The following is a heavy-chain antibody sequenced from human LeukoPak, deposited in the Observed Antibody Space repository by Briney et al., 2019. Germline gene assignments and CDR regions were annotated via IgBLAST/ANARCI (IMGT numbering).Heavy chain of an antibody. CDR2: INPNSGGT. CDR3: ARGRSSSWYNWFDP. D-gene: IGHD6-13*01. CDR1: GYTCTDYY. V-gene: IGHV1-2*02. Sequence: ASVKVSCKASGYTCTDYYINWVRQAPGQGLEWMGWINPNSGGTNYALKFQGRVTMTRDTSIRTAYMELSRLRSDDTAVYYCARGRSSSWYNWFDPWGQGTLVTVSS. J-gene: IGHJ5*02.